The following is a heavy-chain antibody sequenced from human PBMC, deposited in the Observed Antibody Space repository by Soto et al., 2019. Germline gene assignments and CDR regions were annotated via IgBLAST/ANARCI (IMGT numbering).Heavy chain of an antibody. J-gene: IGHJ3*02. CDR3: ARGHVGYGDYVDLVYAFDI. Sequence: QVQLVQSGAEVKKPGSSVKVSCKASGGTFSSYAISWVRQAPGQGLEWMGGIIPIFGTAHYAQKFQGRVTITADESTSTAYMELSSLRSEDTAVYYCARGHVGYGDYVDLVYAFDIWGQGTMVTVSS. D-gene: IGHD4-17*01. CDR1: GGTFSSYA. V-gene: IGHV1-69*01. CDR2: IIPIFGTA.